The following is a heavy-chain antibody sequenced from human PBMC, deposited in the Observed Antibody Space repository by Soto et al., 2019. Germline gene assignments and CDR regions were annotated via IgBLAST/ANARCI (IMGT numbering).Heavy chain of an antibody. CDR2: IWYDGSNK. Sequence: QVQLVESGGGVVQPGRSLRLSCAASGFTFSSYGMHWVRQAPGKGLEWVAVIWYDGSNKYYADSVKGRFTISRDNSKNTLYLQMKSLRAEDTAVYYCARDGNYYDSSGYYWGWYFDLWGRGTLVTVSS. J-gene: IGHJ2*01. D-gene: IGHD3-22*01. CDR1: GFTFSSYG. CDR3: ARDGNYYDSSGYYWGWYFDL. V-gene: IGHV3-33*01.